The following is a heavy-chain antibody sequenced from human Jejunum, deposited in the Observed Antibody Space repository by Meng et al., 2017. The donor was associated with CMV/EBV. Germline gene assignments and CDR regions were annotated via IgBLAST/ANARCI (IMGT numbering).Heavy chain of an antibody. CDR1: GFIFINYA. CDR3: AQSPADYSSYEGY. Sequence: CAASGFIFINYAMSWVRQAPGKGLEWVSAISNSGSNTYYADSVKGRFTISRDNSRDTLYVQLNNLRPEDTAIYYCAQSPADYSSYEGYWGQGTLVTVSS. CDR2: ISNSGSNT. V-gene: IGHV3-23*01. D-gene: IGHD4-11*01. J-gene: IGHJ4*02.